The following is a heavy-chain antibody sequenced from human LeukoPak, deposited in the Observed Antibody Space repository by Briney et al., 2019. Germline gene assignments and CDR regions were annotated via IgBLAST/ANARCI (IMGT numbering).Heavy chain of an antibody. CDR1: GGSFSGYY. CDR2: INHSGST. V-gene: IGHV4-34*01. Sequence: SETLSLTCAVYGGSFSGYYWSWIRQPPGKGLEWIGEINHSGSTNYNPSLKSRVTISVDTSKNQFSLKLSSVTAADTAVYYCASRRLGYCSGGSCYMFLFDYWGQRTLVTVSS. D-gene: IGHD2-15*01. CDR3: ASRRLGYCSGGSCYMFLFDY. J-gene: IGHJ4*02.